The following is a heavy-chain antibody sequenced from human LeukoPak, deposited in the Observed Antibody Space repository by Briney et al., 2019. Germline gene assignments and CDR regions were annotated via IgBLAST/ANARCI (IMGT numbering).Heavy chain of an antibody. CDR1: GYSISSGYY. V-gene: IGHV4-38-2*02. D-gene: IGHD6-19*01. CDR3: ARYVAGCFDY. Sequence: PSETLSLTCTVSGYSISSGYYWGWIRQPPGKGLEWIGSIYHSGSTYYNPSLKSRVTISVDTSKNQFSLKLSSVTAADTAVYYCARYVAGCFDYWGQGTLVTVSS. CDR2: IYHSGST. J-gene: IGHJ4*02.